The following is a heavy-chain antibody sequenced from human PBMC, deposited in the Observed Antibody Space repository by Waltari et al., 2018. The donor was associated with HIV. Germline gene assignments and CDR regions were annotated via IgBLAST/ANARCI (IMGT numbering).Heavy chain of an antibody. CDR1: GFTFSSYW. V-gene: IGHV3-74*01. J-gene: IGHJ4*02. Sequence: DVQLGQSGGGFVQPGGSLRLSCAASGFTFSSYWMHWVRQVPGKGLMWVARMNPDGTTTDYADAVKGRFTISRDNAKNSLYLQMNSLRAEDTAVYYCARELSFDYWGQGTLVTVSS. CDR2: MNPDGTTT. CDR3: ARELSFDY.